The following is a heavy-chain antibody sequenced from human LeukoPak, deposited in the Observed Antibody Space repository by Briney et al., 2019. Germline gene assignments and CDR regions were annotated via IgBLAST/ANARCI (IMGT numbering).Heavy chain of an antibody. V-gene: IGHV3-21*01. J-gene: IGHJ4*02. CDR2: ISSSSSYI. D-gene: IGHD3-22*01. Sequence: GGSLRLSCAASGFTFSSYSMNWVRQAPGKGLEWVSSISSSSSYIYYADSVKGRFTISRGNAKNSLYRQMNSLRAEDTAVYYCARDAGFDDSTPWDYWGQGTLVTVSS. CDR3: ARDAGFDDSTPWDY. CDR1: GFTFSSYS.